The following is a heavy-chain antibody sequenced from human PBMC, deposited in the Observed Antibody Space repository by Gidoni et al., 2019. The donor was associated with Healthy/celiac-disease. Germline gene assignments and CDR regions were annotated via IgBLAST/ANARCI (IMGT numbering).Heavy chain of an antibody. D-gene: IGHD3-22*01. V-gene: IGHV5-10-1*03. Sequence: EVQLVQSGAEVKKPGESLRISCKGSGYSFTSYWISWVRQMPGKGLEWMGRIDPSDSYTNYSPSFQGHVTISADKSISTAYLQWSSLKASDTAMYYCARHHYYDSSGWTVYYFDYWGQGTLVTVSS. CDR3: ARHHYYDSSGWTVYYFDY. CDR2: IDPSDSYT. J-gene: IGHJ4*02. CDR1: GYSFTSYW.